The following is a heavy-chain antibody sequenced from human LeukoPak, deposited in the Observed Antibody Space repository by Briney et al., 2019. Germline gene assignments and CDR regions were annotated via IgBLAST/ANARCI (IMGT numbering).Heavy chain of an antibody. CDR1: GFTFSSYG. Sequence: GGSLRLSCAASGFTFSSYGMHWVRQAPGKGLEWVAVISYDGSNKYYADSVKGRFTISRDNSKNTLYLQMNSPRAEDTAVYYCAKDRYSSGWYSDYWGQGTLVTVSS. J-gene: IGHJ4*02. CDR3: AKDRYSSGWYSDY. D-gene: IGHD6-19*01. V-gene: IGHV3-30*18. CDR2: ISYDGSNK.